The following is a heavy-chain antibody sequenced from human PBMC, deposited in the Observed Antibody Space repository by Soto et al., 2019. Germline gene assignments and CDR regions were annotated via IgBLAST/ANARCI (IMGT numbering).Heavy chain of an antibody. Sequence: PSETLSLTCTVSGGSISSGGYYWSWIRQHPGKGLEWIGYIYYSGSTYYNPSLKSRVTISVDTSKNQFSLKLSSVTAADTAVYYCARDSVEMATASPRRYYYYGMDVWGQGTTVTVSS. J-gene: IGHJ6*02. CDR2: IYYSGST. D-gene: IGHD5-18*01. CDR3: ARDSVEMATASPRRYYYYGMDV. CDR1: GGSISSGGYY. V-gene: IGHV4-31*03.